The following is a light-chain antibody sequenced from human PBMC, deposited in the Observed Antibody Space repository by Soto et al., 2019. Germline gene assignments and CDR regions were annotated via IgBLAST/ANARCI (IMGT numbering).Light chain of an antibody. V-gene: IGKV1-5*01. J-gene: IGKJ1*01. CDR1: QSINNW. Sequence: DIQMTQSPSTLPASVGDRVTITCRASQSINNWLAWYQQKPGKAPKVLIYDASSLESGVPSRFSGSESGTEFTLTISSLQPDDVATYYCQQYNDYQGMFGQGTKVDIK. CDR3: QQYNDYQGM. CDR2: DAS.